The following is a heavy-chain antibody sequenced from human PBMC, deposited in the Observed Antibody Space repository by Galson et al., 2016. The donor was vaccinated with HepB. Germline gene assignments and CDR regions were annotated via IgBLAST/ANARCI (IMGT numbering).Heavy chain of an antibody. D-gene: IGHD4-11*01. J-gene: IGHJ6*02. Sequence: SLRLSCAASGFTFDDYAMHWVRQAPGKGLEWVSSISWNSGSIGYAGSVKGRVTISRDNAKNSLYLQMNSLRAEDTALYYCARVSEQTVIHTYYSYYGMDVWGQGTTVTVSS. CDR2: ISWNSGSI. CDR3: ARVSEQTVIHTYYSYYGMDV. V-gene: IGHV3-9*01. CDR1: GFTFDDYA.